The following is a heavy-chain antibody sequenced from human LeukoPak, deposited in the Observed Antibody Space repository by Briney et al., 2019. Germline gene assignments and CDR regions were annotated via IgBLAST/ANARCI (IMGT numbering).Heavy chain of an antibody. Sequence: GGSLRLSCAASGFTFSSYSMNWVRQAPGKGLEWVSSISSSSSYIYYADSVKGRFTISRDNAKNSLYLQMNSLRAEDTAVYYCARGRITIFGPSMDAWGQGTTVTVSS. CDR1: GFTFSSYS. CDR2: ISSSSSYI. J-gene: IGHJ6*02. CDR3: ARGRITIFGPSMDA. V-gene: IGHV3-21*01. D-gene: IGHD3-3*01.